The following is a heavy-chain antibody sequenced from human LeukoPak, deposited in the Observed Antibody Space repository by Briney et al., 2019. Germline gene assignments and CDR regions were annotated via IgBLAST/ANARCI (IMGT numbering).Heavy chain of an antibody. J-gene: IGHJ6*03. D-gene: IGHD3-3*01. V-gene: IGHV1-46*01. CDR3: ARARYETRIWPKSRYDYYHYMDV. CDR1: GYTFTSYY. CDR2: INPSGGST. Sequence: ASVKVSCKASGYTFTSYYMRWVRQAPGQGLEWMGIINPSGGSTSYAQKFQGRVTMTRDMSTSTAYMELSSLRSEDMAVYYCARARYETRIWPKSRYDYYHYMDVWGKGTTVTVSS.